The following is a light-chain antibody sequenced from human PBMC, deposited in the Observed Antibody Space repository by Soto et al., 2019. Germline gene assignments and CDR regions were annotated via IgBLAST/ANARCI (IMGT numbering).Light chain of an antibody. CDR2: AAS. CDR3: KHYNSYSEA. Sequence: AIRMTQSPSSLSASTGDRVTITCRASQGISSYLAWYQQNPGKAPKLLIYAASTLQSGVPSRFSGSGSGTEFTLTISSLQPDEFATYYCKHYNSYSEAVGQGTKVDIK. V-gene: IGKV1-8*01. CDR1: QGISSY. J-gene: IGKJ1*01.